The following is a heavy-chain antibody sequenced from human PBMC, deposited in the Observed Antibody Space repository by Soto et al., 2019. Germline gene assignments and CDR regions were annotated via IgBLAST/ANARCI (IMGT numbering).Heavy chain of an antibody. J-gene: IGHJ6*02. CDR3: ARDTDRQQLGGNDYYDIDV. V-gene: IGHV1-69*12. D-gene: IGHD1-1*01. Sequence: QVQLEQSGAEVKKPGSSVTVSCKASGGTFGNSAISWLRQAPGQGLEWMGGIIPIFPTPASAQKFQGRVTITEDESTSTAYMQLTSLRSEDTAGYYCARDTDRQQLGGNDYYDIDVWGQGTTVTGSS. CDR1: GGTFGNSA. CDR2: IIPIFPTP.